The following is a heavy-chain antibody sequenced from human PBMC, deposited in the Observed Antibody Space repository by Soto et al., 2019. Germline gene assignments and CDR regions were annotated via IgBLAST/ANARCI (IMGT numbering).Heavy chain of an antibody. CDR2: ITSNGGNT. V-gene: IGHV3-64*01. CDR1: GFTFSSYA. Sequence: EVQLVESGGGLVQPGGSLRLSCAASGFTFSSYAMHWVRQAPGKGLEYVSAITSNGGNTDYASSVKGRFTISRDNSKNRLYLQMGSLRAEDMAVYYCARRSPFGYGMDVWGQGTTVTVSS. CDR3: ARRSPFGYGMDV. D-gene: IGHD3-16*01. J-gene: IGHJ6*02.